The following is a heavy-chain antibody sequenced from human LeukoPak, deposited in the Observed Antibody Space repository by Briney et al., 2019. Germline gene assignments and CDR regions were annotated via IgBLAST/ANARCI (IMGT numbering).Heavy chain of an antibody. CDR2: IIPIFGTA. V-gene: IGHV1-69*13. CDR1: GGTFSSYA. Sequence: SVKVSCKASGGTFSSYAISWVRQAPGQGLEWMGGIIPIFGTANYAQKFQGRVTITADESTSTAYMELSSLRSEDTAVYYCAREVCSGGSCYHNPLPDAFDIWGQGTMVTVSS. J-gene: IGHJ3*02. D-gene: IGHD2-15*01. CDR3: AREVCSGGSCYHNPLPDAFDI.